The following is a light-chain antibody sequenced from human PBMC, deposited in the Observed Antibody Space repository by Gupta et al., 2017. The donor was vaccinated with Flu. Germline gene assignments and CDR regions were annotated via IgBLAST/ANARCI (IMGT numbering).Light chain of an antibody. CDR3: SSYTSGSTLVVA. J-gene: IGLJ2*01. CDR1: TSDVGGYNS. Sequence: SALTQPASVSGSPGQSITISCTGPTSDVGGYNSVSWYQQRPGTAPKLMIYDVRNRPSGISNRFSGSKSGNTASLTISGLQAEDEADYYCSSYTSGSTLVVAFGGGTKLTVL. CDR2: DVR. V-gene: IGLV2-14*01.